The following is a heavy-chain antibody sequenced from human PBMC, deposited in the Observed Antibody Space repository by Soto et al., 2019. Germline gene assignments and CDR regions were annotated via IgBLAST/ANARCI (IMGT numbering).Heavy chain of an antibody. CDR2: ISYDGSNK. Sequence: QVQLVESGGGVVQPGRSLRLSCAASGFTFSSYGMHWVRQAPGKGLEWVAVISYDGSNKYYADSVKGRFTISRDNSKNTLYLQMNSLRAEDTAVYYCAKDLDLANWFDPWGQGTLVTVSS. J-gene: IGHJ5*02. CDR3: AKDLDLANWFDP. CDR1: GFTFSSYG. V-gene: IGHV3-30*18.